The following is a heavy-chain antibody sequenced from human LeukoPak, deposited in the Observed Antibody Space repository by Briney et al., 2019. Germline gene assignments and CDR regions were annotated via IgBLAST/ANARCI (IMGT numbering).Heavy chain of an antibody. CDR1: GYTFTDYY. J-gene: IGHJ4*02. CDR3: ASLGDCSSTSCHNY. CDR2: INPNSGGT. D-gene: IGHD2-2*01. V-gene: IGHV1-2*02. Sequence: ASVKVSCKASGYTFTDYYMHWVRQAPGQGLEWMGWINPNSGGTNYAQKFQGRVTMTRDTSISTAYMELSRLRSDDTAVYYCASLGDCSSTSCHNYWGQGTLVTVSS.